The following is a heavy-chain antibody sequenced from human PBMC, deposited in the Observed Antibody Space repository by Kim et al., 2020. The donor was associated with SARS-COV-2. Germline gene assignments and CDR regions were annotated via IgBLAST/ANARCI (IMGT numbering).Heavy chain of an antibody. CDR2: ISSSSSYI. Sequence: GGSLRLSCAASGFTFSSYSMNWVRQAPGKGLEWVSSISSSSSYIYYADSVKGRFTISRDNAKNSLYLQMNSLRAEDTAVYYCARDPHTVGDLSVAGTDYWGQGTLVTVSS. CDR3: ARDPHTVGDLSVAGTDY. V-gene: IGHV3-21*01. J-gene: IGHJ4*01. D-gene: IGHD6-19*01. CDR1: GFTFSSYS.